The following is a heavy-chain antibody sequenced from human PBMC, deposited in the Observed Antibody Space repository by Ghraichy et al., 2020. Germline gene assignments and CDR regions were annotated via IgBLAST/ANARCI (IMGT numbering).Heavy chain of an antibody. CDR2: TRNKANSYTT. V-gene: IGHV3-72*01. D-gene: IGHD3-22*01. J-gene: IGHJ4*02. Sequence: GGSLRLSCAASGFTFSDHYMDWVRQAPGKGLEWVGRTRNKANSYTTEYAASVKGRFTISRDDSKNSLYLQMNSLKTEDTAVYYCASSTYYYDSSGYYRQRTQGGYWGQGTLVTVSS. CDR3: ASSTYYYDSSGYYRQRTQGGY. CDR1: GFTFSDHY.